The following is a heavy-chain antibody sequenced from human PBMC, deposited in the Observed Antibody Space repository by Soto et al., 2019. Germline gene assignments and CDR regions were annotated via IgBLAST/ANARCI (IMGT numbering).Heavy chain of an antibody. Sequence: GGSLRLSCTASGVTFGDYSMSWFRQAPGKGLEWVGFIRSKAYGGTTEYAASVKGRFTISRDDSKSIAYLQMNSLKAEDTAVYYCTRENSYGERPDYWGQGTLVTVSS. CDR2: IRSKAYGGTT. CDR3: TRENSYGERPDY. D-gene: IGHD4-17*01. V-gene: IGHV3-49*03. J-gene: IGHJ4*02. CDR1: GVTFGDYS.